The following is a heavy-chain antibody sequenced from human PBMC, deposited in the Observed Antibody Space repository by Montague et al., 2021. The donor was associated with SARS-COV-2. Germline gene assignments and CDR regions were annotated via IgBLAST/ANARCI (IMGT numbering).Heavy chain of an antibody. Sequence: SETLSLTCAVHGGSFSGYYWNWIRQPPGKGLEWIGEINHGGNTNYDPSLKNRLTISVDTSKNQFSLKLTSVAATDTAVYYCARQRDGVVPSPILGIGPYFTYYYMDVWGKGTTVTVSS. CDR3: ARQRDGVVPSPILGIGPYFTYYYMDV. V-gene: IGHV4-34*01. CDR2: INHGGNT. J-gene: IGHJ6*03. CDR1: GGSFSGYY. D-gene: IGHD2-15*01.